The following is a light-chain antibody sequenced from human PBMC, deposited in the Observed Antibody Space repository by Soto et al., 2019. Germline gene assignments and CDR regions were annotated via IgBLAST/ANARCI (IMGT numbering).Light chain of an antibody. CDR3: MQALQTPPT. Sequence: DIVMTQSPLSLPVTPGEPASISCRSSQSLLHSNGYNYLDWYLQKPGQSPQLLIYLGSNRASGVPDRVSGRGSGTDFTLKISRVEAEDVGVYYCMQALQTPPTFGQGTRLEIK. CDR1: QSLLHSNGYNY. V-gene: IGKV2-28*01. CDR2: LGS. J-gene: IGKJ5*01.